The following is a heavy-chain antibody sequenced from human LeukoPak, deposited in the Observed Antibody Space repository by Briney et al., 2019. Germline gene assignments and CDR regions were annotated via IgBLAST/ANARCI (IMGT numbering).Heavy chain of an antibody. CDR3: AKDPGAAAAGPFDY. CDR2: INPDDGST. D-gene: IGHD6-13*01. J-gene: IGHJ4*02. Sequence: GGPLRLSCAASGFTFRKYWLHWVRQAPGKGLVWVSRINPDDGSTSYADSVKGRFTISRDNAKNSLYLQMNSLRAEDTAVYYCAKDPGAAAAGPFDYWGQGTLVTVSS. CDR1: GFTFRKYW. V-gene: IGHV3-74*01.